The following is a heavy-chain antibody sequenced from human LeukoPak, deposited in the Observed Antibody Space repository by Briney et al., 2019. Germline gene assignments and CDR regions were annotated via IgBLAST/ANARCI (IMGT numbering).Heavy chain of an antibody. CDR1: GYTFTGYY. Sequence: ASVKVSCKASGYTFTGYYMHWVRQAPGQGLEWMGWINPDNGGTNYAQKFQGRVTMTRDMSISTAYMELSRLRSDDTAVYYCARKGEPKSSNLYYYYGLDVWGQGTTVTVSS. D-gene: IGHD1-14*01. V-gene: IGHV1-2*02. CDR2: INPDNGGT. J-gene: IGHJ6*02. CDR3: ARKGEPKSSNLYYYYGLDV.